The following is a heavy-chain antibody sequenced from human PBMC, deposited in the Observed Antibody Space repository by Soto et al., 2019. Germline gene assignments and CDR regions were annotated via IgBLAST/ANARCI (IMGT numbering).Heavy chain of an antibody. CDR1: GYSFTSYC. CDR3: ARQGTNGFDY. J-gene: IGHJ4*02. V-gene: IGHV5-10-1*01. D-gene: IGHD2-8*01. CDR2: IDPSDSYT. Sequence: KLSCKGAGYSFTSYCISRGRQMPGKGLEWMGRIDPSDSYTNYSPSFQGHVTISADKSISTAYLQWSSLKASDTAMYYCARQGTNGFDYWGQGTLVTVSS.